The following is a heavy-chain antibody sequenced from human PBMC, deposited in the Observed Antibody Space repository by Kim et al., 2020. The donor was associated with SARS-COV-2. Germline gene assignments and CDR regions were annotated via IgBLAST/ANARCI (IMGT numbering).Heavy chain of an antibody. D-gene: IGHD3-22*01. Sequence: GGSLRLSCAASGFMFGDYGMHWVRQGPGKGLEWVAGISDNSRNLGYADSVKGRFTVSRDNAKNSLYLEMNSLRVEDTALYYCAKVVYSSDFGMDYWGQGT. CDR2: ISDNSRNL. CDR3: AKVVYSSDFGMDY. CDR1: GFMFGDYG. J-gene: IGHJ4*02. V-gene: IGHV3-9*01.